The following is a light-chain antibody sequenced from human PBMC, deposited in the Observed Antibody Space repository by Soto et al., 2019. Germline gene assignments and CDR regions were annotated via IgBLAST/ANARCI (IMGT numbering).Light chain of an antibody. CDR3: QTLGTGIHVV. V-gene: IGLV4-69*01. Sequence: QPVLTQSPSASASLGASVKLTCTLSSGHSSYDIAWHQQQPEKGPRYLMKLNSDGSHSKVDGIPDRFSGSSSGAERYLTISSLQSEDEADYYCQTLGTGIHVVFGGGTKLTVL. J-gene: IGLJ2*01. CDR1: SGHSSYD. CDR2: LNSDGSH.